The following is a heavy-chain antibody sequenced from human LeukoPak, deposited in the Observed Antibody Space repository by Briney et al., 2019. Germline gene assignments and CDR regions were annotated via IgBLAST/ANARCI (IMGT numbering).Heavy chain of an antibody. CDR2: LSGSGGST. V-gene: IGHV3-23*01. Sequence: GGSLRLSCAASGFIFNKHAMSWVRQAPGKGLEWVSGLSGSGGSTDYADSVKGRFTVSRDNSKNTLYLQMNSLRAEDTAVYYCARDLVYCSGGSCYGAAFDYWGQGTLVTVSS. D-gene: IGHD2-15*01. J-gene: IGHJ4*02. CDR1: GFIFNKHA. CDR3: ARDLVYCSGGSCYGAAFDY.